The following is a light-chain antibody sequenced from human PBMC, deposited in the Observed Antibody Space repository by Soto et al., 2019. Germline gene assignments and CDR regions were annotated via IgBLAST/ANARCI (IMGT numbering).Light chain of an antibody. CDR3: AAWDDSLNGQGV. J-gene: IGLJ3*02. CDR1: SSNIGSNT. Sequence: QSVLTQPPSASGTPGQRVTISCSGSSSNIGSNTVNWYQQLPGTAPKLLMYNNDQRPSGVPDRFSASKSGTSASLAISGLQSEDEADYYCAAWDDSLNGQGVFGGGTKVTVL. V-gene: IGLV1-44*01. CDR2: NND.